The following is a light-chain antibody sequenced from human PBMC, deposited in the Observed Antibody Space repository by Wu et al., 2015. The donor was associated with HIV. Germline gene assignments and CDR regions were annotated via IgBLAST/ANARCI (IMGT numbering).Light chain of an antibody. J-gene: IGKJ3*01. CDR3: QQYGSSPFT. Sequence: EIVMTQSPATLSVSPGERATLSCRASQSVSSNLAWYQQKPGQAPRLLIYGASSRATGIPDRFSGSGSGTDFTLTISRLEPEDFAVYYCQQYGSSPFTFGPGTKVEI. CDR1: QSVSSN. CDR2: GAS. V-gene: IGKV3-20*01.